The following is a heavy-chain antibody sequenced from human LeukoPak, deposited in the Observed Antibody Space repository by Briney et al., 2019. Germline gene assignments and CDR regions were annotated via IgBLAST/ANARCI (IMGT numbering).Heavy chain of an antibody. D-gene: IGHD6-19*01. J-gene: IGHJ5*02. CDR2: TYYRSKWYN. V-gene: IGHV6-1*01. Sequence: SQTLSLTCAISGDSVSSNTAAWNWIRQSPSKGLEWLGRTYYRSKWYNDYAVSVKSRITITADTSKNHFSLQPNSVTPEDTAMYYCARSLAVAGRNWFDPWGQGTLVTVSS. CDR1: GDSVSSNTAA. CDR3: ARSLAVAGRNWFDP.